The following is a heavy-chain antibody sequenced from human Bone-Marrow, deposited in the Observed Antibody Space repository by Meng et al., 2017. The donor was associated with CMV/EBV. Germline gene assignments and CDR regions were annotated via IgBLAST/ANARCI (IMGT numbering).Heavy chain of an antibody. Sequence: SVKVSCKASGGTFSSYAISWVRQAPGQGLEWMGGIIPIFGTANYAQKFQGRVTITTDESTSTAYMELRSLRSDDTAVYYCARGNDYGEPYYYGMDVWGQGTTVTVSS. CDR3: ARGNDYGEPYYYGMDV. J-gene: IGHJ6*02. D-gene: IGHD4-17*01. V-gene: IGHV1-69*05. CDR1: GGTFSSYA. CDR2: IIPIFGTA.